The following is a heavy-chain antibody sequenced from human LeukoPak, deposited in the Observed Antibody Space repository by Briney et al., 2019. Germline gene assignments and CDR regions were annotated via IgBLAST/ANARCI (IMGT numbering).Heavy chain of an antibody. J-gene: IGHJ4*02. CDR3: ARVDLYYDSSGYSQAANDY. CDR1: GGTFSSYA. Sequence: SVKVSCKASGGTFSSYAISWVRQAPGQGLEWMGRIIPILGIANYAQKFQGRVTITADKSTSTAYMELSSLTSDDTAVYYCARVDLYYDSSGYSQAANDYWGQGTLVTVSS. CDR2: IIPILGIA. V-gene: IGHV1-69*04. D-gene: IGHD3-22*01.